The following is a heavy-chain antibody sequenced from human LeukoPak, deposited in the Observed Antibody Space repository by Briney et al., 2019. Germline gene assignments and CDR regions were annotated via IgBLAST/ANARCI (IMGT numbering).Heavy chain of an antibody. CDR1: GYTFTSYG. J-gene: IGHJ4*02. CDR2: ISAYSGDT. CDR3: ATDSSGWSITGPYDY. D-gene: IGHD6-19*01. V-gene: IGHV1-18*01. Sequence: ASVKVSCKASGYTFTSYGISWVRQAPGQGLEWMGWISAYSGDTNYAQKLQGRVTMTTDTSTSTAYMELRSLRSDDTAVYYCATDSSGWSITGPYDYWGQGTLVTVSS.